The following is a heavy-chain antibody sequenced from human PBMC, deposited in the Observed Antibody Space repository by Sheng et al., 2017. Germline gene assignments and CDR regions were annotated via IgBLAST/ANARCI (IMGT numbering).Heavy chain of an antibody. D-gene: IGHD1-1*01. J-gene: IGHJ5*02. CDR3: ARVTTNWFDP. CDR2: ISHSGST. Sequence: QVQLQESGPGLVKPSETLSLTCTVSGYSISSGYYWGWIRQPPGKGLEWIGSISHSGSTYYNPSLKSRVTISVDTSKNQFSLKLSSVTAADTAVYYCARVTTNWFDPWGQGTLVTVSS. CDR1: GYSISSGYY. V-gene: IGHV4-38-2*02.